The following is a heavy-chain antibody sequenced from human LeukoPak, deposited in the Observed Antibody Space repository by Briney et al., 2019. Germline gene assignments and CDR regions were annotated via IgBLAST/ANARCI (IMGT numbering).Heavy chain of an antibody. D-gene: IGHD6-13*01. CDR1: GGSISSSSYY. CDR2: IYYSGST. CDR3: ARVVVRGSSWLYYFDY. J-gene: IGHJ4*02. Sequence: SETLSLTCTVSGGSISSSSYYWAWIRQPPGKGLEWIGYIYYSGSTNYNPSLKSRVTISVDTSKNQFSLKLSSVTAADTAVYYCARVVVRGSSWLYYFDYWGQGTLVTVSS. V-gene: IGHV4-61*05.